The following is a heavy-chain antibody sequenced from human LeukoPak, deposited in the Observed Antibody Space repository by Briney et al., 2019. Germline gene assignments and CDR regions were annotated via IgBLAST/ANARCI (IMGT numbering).Heavy chain of an antibody. CDR3: ARDYRGRGFYYGMDV. Sequence: GGSLRLSCAASGFTFSSYEMNWVRQAPGKGLEWVSYISGSGSTIYYADSVKGRFTISRDNAKNSLYLQMNSLRAEDTAVYYCARDYRGRGFYYGMDVWGQGTTVTVSS. V-gene: IGHV3-48*03. J-gene: IGHJ6*02. CDR1: GFTFSSYE. D-gene: IGHD3-10*01. CDR2: ISGSGSTI.